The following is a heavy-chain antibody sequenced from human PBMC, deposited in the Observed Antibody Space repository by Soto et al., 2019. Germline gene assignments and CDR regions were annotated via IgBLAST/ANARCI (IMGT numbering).Heavy chain of an antibody. V-gene: IGHV3-23*01. D-gene: IGHD3-3*01. CDR3: AKRPYYDFWSGYNYGMDV. J-gene: IGHJ6*02. CDR2: ISGSGGST. CDR1: GFTFSNYA. Sequence: GGSLRLSCAASGFTFSNYAMSWVRQAPGEGLEWVSGISGSGGSTYYADSVKGRFTISRDNSKNTLYLQMNSLRAEDTAVYYCAKRPYYDFWSGYNYGMDVWGQGTTVT.